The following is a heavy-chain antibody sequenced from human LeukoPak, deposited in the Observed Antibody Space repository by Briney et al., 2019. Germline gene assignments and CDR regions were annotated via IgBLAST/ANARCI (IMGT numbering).Heavy chain of an antibody. CDR3: ARQQYGDSGGYFDS. CDR2: IYYSGST. Sequence: SETLSLTCTVSGGSISSSSYYWGWIRQPPGKGLEWIGSIYYSGSTYYNPSLKSRVTISLDTSENQFSLDLKSVNAADAAVYFCARQQYGDSGGYFDSWGQGALVTVSS. D-gene: IGHD4-17*01. V-gene: IGHV4-39*07. CDR1: GGSISSSSYY. J-gene: IGHJ4*03.